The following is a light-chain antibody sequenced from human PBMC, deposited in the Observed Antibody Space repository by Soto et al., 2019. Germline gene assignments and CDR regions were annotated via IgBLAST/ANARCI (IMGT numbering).Light chain of an antibody. V-gene: IGKV3D-15*01. CDR2: GAS. J-gene: IGKJ4*01. Sequence: EIAMTQSPVTLSASPGERVTLSCRASQSVNINVAWYQQRPGQAPRVLIYGASNRSSGIPDRFSGSGSGTDFTLAIRSLEPDDFALYDCQQDKDWPPLTFGGGTRVEIK. CDR3: QQDKDWPPLT. CDR1: QSVNIN.